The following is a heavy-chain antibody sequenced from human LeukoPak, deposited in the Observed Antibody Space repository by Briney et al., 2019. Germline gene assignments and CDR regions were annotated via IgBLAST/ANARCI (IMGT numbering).Heavy chain of an antibody. D-gene: IGHD6-19*01. CDR1: GYSFTSYW. V-gene: IGHV5-10-1*01. Sequence: GESLKISCKGSGYSFTSYWISWVRQMPGKGLEWMGRIDPSDSYTNYSPSFQGYVTISADKSISTAYPQWSSLKASDTAMYYCARQGWLAYNWFDPWGQGTLVTVSS. J-gene: IGHJ5*02. CDR2: IDPSDSYT. CDR3: ARQGWLAYNWFDP.